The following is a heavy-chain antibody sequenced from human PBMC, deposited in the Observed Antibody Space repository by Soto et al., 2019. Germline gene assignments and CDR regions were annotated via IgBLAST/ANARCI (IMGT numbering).Heavy chain of an antibody. Sequence: QVQLVESGGGVVQPGRSLRLSCAASGFTFSSYGMHWVRQAPGKGLEWVAVIWYDGSNKYYADSVKGRFTISRDNSKNTLYLQMNSLRAEDTAVYYCASEGEQYYFDYWGQGTLVTVSS. D-gene: IGHD3-16*01. CDR3: ASEGEQYYFDY. V-gene: IGHV3-33*01. CDR2: IWYDGSNK. J-gene: IGHJ4*02. CDR1: GFTFSSYG.